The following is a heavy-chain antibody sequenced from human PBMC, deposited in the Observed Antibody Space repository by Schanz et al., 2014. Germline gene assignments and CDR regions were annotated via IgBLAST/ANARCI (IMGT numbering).Heavy chain of an antibody. V-gene: IGHV3-23*04. D-gene: IGHD3-16*02. CDR1: GFTFSTYA. J-gene: IGHJ4*02. CDR2: ISGSGVIT. Sequence: EVQLVESGGGLVQPGGSLRLSCATSGFTFSTYAMSWVRQAPGKVLEWVSGISGSGVITYYEDSVKGRFTISRDNSKNTLYLQMNSLRAEDTAIYYCAKYRYSVFDFDYWGQGTLVTVSS. CDR3: AKYRYSVFDFDY.